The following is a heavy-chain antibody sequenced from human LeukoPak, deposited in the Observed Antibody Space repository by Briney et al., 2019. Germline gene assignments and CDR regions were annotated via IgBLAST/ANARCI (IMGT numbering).Heavy chain of an antibody. D-gene: IGHD6-19*01. CDR1: GFTFSRYG. J-gene: IGHJ4*02. V-gene: IGHV3-30*02. CDR2: IQYDGSNK. Sequence: GGSLRLSCAASGFTFSRYGMHWVRQAPGKGLEWVAFIQYDGSNKYYADSVKGRFTISRDNSRNTLYLQMNSLRAEDTAVYYCASGGGWYNWGQGTLVTVSS. CDR3: ASGGGWYN.